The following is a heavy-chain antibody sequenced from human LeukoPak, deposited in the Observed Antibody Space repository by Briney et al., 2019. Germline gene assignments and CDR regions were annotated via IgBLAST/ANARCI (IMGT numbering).Heavy chain of an antibody. D-gene: IGHD4-17*01. CDR3: ARLVDYGPLKPAWNYYDYYGMDV. CDR1: GGSISSYY. CDR2: IYYSGST. J-gene: IGHJ6*02. Sequence: PSETLSLTCTVSGGSISSYYWSWIRQPPGKGLEWIGFIYYSGSTNYNPSLKSRVTISVHTSKNQFSLKLSSVTAADTAVYYCARLVDYGPLKPAWNYYDYYGMDVWGQGTTVTVSS. V-gene: IGHV4-59*08.